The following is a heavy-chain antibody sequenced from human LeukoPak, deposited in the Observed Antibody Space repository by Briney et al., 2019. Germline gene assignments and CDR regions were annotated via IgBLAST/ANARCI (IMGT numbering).Heavy chain of an antibody. CDR2: INHSGST. Sequence: SETLSLTCAVYGGSFSGYYWSWIRQPPGKGLEWIGEINHSGSTNYNPSLKGRVTISVDTSKNQFSLKLSSVTAADTAVYYCARGRTRTYGSGSYYNIYYYYGMDVWGQGTTVTVSS. CDR1: GGSFSGYY. V-gene: IGHV4-34*01. CDR3: ARGRTRTYGSGSYYNIYYYYGMDV. D-gene: IGHD3-10*01. J-gene: IGHJ6*02.